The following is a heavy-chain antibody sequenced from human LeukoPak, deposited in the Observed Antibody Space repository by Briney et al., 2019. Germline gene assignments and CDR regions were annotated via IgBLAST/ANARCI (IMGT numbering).Heavy chain of an antibody. V-gene: IGHV1-18*01. D-gene: IGHD3-10*01. CDR1: GYTFTSSG. CDR3: ARAISTSITMVRGSGPHLDYYYGMDV. Sequence: ASLKVSCKASGYTFTSSGISWVRQAPGQGLECMGWISAYTGNTNYAQQLQGRVTMTTDTSTSTAYMELRSLRSDDTAVYYCARAISTSITMVRGSGPHLDYYYGMDVWGQGTTVTVSS. CDR2: ISAYTGNT. J-gene: IGHJ6*02.